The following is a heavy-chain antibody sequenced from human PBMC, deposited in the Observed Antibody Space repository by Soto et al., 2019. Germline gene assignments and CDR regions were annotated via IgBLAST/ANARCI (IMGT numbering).Heavy chain of an antibody. V-gene: IGHV1-2*02. CDR3: ARDPATYCSSTSCYTILGMDV. Sequence: KVSCKASGYTFTGYYMHWVRQAPGQGLEWMGWINPNSGGTNYAQKFQGRVTMTRDTSISTAYMELSRLRSDDTAVYYCARDPATYCSSTSCYTILGMDVWGQGTTVTVSS. D-gene: IGHD2-2*02. CDR1: GYTFTGYY. J-gene: IGHJ6*02. CDR2: INPNSGGT.